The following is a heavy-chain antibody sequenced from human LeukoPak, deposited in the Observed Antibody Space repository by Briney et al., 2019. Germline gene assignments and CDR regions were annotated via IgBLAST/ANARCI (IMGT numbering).Heavy chain of an antibody. CDR1: GFTFSSAW. Sequence: GGSLRLSCAASGFTFSSAWMSWVRQAPRKGLEWVGQIKKETNGETTDYAAPVKGRITISRDDSKNTVLLQMDSLKTEDTAIYYCTWSGLKIESWGQGTSVTASS. D-gene: IGHD3-3*01. V-gene: IGHV3-15*01. CDR2: IKKETNGETT. J-gene: IGHJ4*02. CDR3: TWSGLKIES.